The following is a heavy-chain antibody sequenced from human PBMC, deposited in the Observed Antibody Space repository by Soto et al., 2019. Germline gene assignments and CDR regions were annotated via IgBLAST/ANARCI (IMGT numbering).Heavy chain of an antibody. V-gene: IGHV3-7*01. Sequence: PGGSLRLSCAGSGFTFSSHWMSWVRQAPGKGLEWVANINQDGSEKYYVDSVKGRFTISRDNAKNSLYLQMNSLRAEDTAVYYCARGAKPWGQGTMVTVSS. J-gene: IGHJ3*01. CDR3: ARGAKP. CDR2: INQDGSEK. CDR1: GFTFSSHW.